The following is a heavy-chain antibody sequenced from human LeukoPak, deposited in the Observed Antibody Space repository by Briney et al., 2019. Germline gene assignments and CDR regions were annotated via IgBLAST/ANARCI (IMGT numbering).Heavy chain of an antibody. CDR2: IYCSGST. J-gene: IGHJ4*02. CDR1: GGSISSYY. D-gene: IGHD6-19*01. Sequence: PSETLSLTCTVSGGSISSYYWSWIRQPPGKGLEWIGYIYCSGSTNYNPSLKSRVTISVDTSKNQFSLKLSSVTAADTAMYYCARRGSGQPFDYWGQGTLVTVSS. V-gene: IGHV4-59*08. CDR3: ARRGSGQPFDY.